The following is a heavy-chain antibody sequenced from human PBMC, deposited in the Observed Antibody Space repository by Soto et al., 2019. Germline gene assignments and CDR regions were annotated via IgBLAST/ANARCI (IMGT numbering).Heavy chain of an antibody. Sequence: ESGGDLVKPGGSLRLSCTGTGFTLSDYYMSWIRQAPGKGLEWISYISNSGGSTHYTDSVKGRFTISRDNARNSLYLQMNSLRVEDTAVYYCARDQRYSGSGSYLTSWGQGTLVTVSS. CDR2: ISNSGGST. CDR3: ARDQRYSGSGSYLTS. D-gene: IGHD3-10*01. V-gene: IGHV3-11*01. J-gene: IGHJ5*02. CDR1: GFTLSDYY.